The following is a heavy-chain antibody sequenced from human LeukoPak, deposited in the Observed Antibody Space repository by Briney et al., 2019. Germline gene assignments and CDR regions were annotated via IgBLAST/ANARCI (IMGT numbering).Heavy chain of an antibody. CDR1: GFVYDDYD. D-gene: IGHD1-26*01. CDR2: IRSDGYHT. Sequence: GGSLRLSCGASGFVYDDYDMHWVRQAPGKGLEWVAFIRSDGYHTYYTDSVKGRFIITRDNFKNTLYLQMNSLRLEDMAVYYCAKPSGSGVDYWGRGTRVTVSS. CDR3: AKPSGSGVDY. J-gene: IGHJ4*02. V-gene: IGHV3-30*02.